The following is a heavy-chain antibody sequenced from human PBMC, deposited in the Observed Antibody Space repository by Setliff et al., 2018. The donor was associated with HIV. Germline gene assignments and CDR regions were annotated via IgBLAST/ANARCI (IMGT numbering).Heavy chain of an antibody. CDR3: ARDTYYTLRGMDV. D-gene: IGHD3-10*01. V-gene: IGHV3-66*01. J-gene: IGHJ6*02. CDR1: GFSVSTKY. CDR2: IYKIGST. Sequence: PSETLSLSCAASGFSVSTKYMSRVRQAPGKGLEWVSVIYKIGSTFYADSVKGRFTISRDTSKNSLYLQMNSLRAEDTAVYYCARDTYYTLRGMDVWGQGTTVTVSS.